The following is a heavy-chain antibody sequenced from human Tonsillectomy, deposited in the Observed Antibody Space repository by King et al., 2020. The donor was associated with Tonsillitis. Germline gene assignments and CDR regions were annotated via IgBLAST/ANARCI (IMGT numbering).Heavy chain of an antibody. J-gene: IGHJ5*02. D-gene: IGHD6-13*01. CDR2: ISYDGSNK. CDR1: GFTFSSYG. V-gene: IGHV3-30*18. Sequence: VQLVESGGGVVQPGRSLRLSCAASGFTFSSYGMHWVRQAPGKGLEWVAVISYDGSNKYYADSVKGRFTISRDNSKNTLYLQMNSLRAEDTAVYYCAKGRGITAAGTGNWFDPWGQGTLVTVSS. CDR3: AKGRGITAAGTGNWFDP.